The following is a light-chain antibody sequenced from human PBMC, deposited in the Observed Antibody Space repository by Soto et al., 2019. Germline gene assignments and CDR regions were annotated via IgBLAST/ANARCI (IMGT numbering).Light chain of an antibody. CDR2: GAS. Sequence: EIVLTQSPGTLSLSPGERTTLSCRASQSVSSNLAWYQQKPGQAPRLLIYGASIRDTGIPDSFSGSGSGTDFTLTISRLEPEDFAVYYCQQYGSSPGTFGQGTKVDIK. CDR3: QQYGSSPGT. V-gene: IGKV3-20*01. CDR1: QSVSSN. J-gene: IGKJ1*01.